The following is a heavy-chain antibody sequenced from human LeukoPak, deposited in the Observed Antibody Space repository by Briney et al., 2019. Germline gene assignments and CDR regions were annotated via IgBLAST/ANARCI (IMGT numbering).Heavy chain of an antibody. D-gene: IGHD5-24*01. CDR2: IYPGDSDT. Sequence: GESLKISCKVSGYSFTSYWIGWVRQMPGKGLEWMGIIYPGDSDTRYSPSFQGQVTISADKSISTAYLQWSSLKASDTAMYYCARHAEMATITFDYWGQGTLVTVSS. J-gene: IGHJ4*02. V-gene: IGHV5-51*01. CDR3: ARHAEMATITFDY. CDR1: GYSFTSYW.